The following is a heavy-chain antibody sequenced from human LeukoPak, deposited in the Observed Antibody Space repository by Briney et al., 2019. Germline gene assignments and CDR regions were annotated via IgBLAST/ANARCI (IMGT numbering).Heavy chain of an antibody. CDR2: INHSGST. CDR3: ARAAPRVVVPAATDYYYGMDV. CDR1: GGSFSGYY. V-gene: IGHV4-34*01. Sequence: PSETLSLTCAVYGGSFSGYYWSWIRQPPGKGLEWIGEINHSGSTNYNPSLKSRVTISVDTSKNQFSLKLSSVTAADTAVYYCARAAPRVVVPAATDYYYGMDVWGKGTTVTVSS. D-gene: IGHD2-2*01. J-gene: IGHJ6*04.